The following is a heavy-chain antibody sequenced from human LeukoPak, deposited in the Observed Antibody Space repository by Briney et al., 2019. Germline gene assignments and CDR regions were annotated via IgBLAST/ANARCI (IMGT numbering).Heavy chain of an antibody. CDR3: ARDERGGGDGYGDYASY. V-gene: IGHV1-24*01. CDR1: GYTLTELS. D-gene: IGHD4-17*01. CDR2: FDPEDGET. Sequence: ASVKVSCKVSGYTLTELSMHWVRQAPGKGLEWMGGFDPEDGETIYAQKFQGRVTMTTDTSTSTAYMELRSLRSDDTAVYYCARDERGGGDGYGDYASYWGQGTLVTVSS. J-gene: IGHJ4*02.